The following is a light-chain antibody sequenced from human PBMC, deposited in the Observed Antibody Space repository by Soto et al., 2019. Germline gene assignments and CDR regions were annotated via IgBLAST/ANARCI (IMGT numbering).Light chain of an antibody. CDR2: DVS. J-gene: IGLJ1*01. CDR1: SSDVGGYNY. Sequence: QSVLTQPRSVSGSPGQSVTISCTGTSSDVGGYNYVSWYQQHPGKAPKLMIYDVSKRPSGVPDRFSGSKSCNTASLTISGLQAEDEADYYCCSYAGSSRVFGTGTKLTVL. V-gene: IGLV2-11*01. CDR3: CSYAGSSRV.